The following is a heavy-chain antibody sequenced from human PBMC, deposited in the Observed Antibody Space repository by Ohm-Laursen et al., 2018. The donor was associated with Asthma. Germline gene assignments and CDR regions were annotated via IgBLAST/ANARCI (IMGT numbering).Heavy chain of an antibody. D-gene: IGHD5-18*01. J-gene: IGHJ5*02. CDR1: GFSFRDYG. CDR3: AKYVDTAMVPWFDP. CDR2: ISNDGRDQ. V-gene: IGHV3-30*18. Sequence: SLRLSCSASGFSFRDYGMYWVRQAPGKGLQWVALISNDGRDQYYADSVKGRFTISRDNSKNTLYLQMNSLRAEDTAVYYCAKYVDTAMVPWFDPWGQGTLVTVSS.